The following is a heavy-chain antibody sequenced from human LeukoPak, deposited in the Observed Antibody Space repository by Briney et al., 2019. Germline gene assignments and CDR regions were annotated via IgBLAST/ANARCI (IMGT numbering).Heavy chain of an antibody. J-gene: IGHJ4*02. D-gene: IGHD4-17*01. Sequence: PSETLSLTCTVSGGSISSYYWSWVRQPAGKGLEWIGRIYSSGSANYNPSLKSRVTMSVDTSNNQFSLKLTSVSAAGTAVYYCAREYGDLDYWGQGTLVTVSS. CDR3: AREYGDLDY. CDR1: GGSISSYY. CDR2: IYSSGSA. V-gene: IGHV4-4*07.